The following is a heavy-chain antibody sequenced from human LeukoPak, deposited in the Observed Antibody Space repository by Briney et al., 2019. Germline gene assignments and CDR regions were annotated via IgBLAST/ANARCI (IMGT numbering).Heavy chain of an antibody. Sequence: PSETLSLTCSVSGGSINSGSYYWGWIRQPPGKGLEWIGSISHSGSTYYNPSLKSRVTTSVYTSKNQFSLKLSSVTAADTAVYYCARHRRHYDVLTGYYPEAFDVWGQGTMVTVSS. D-gene: IGHD3-9*01. V-gene: IGHV4-39*01. CDR2: ISHSGST. CDR1: GGSINSGSYY. CDR3: ARHRRHYDVLTGYYPEAFDV. J-gene: IGHJ3*01.